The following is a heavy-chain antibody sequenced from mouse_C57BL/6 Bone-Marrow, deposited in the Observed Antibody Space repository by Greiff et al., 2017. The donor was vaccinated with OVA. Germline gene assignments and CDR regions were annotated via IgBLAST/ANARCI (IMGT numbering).Heavy chain of an antibody. J-gene: IGHJ4*01. CDR3: IYCGRMDY. V-gene: IGHV14-4*01. Sequence: EVQLQESGAELVRPGASVKLSCTASGFNIKDDYMHWVKQRPEQGLEWIGWIDPENGDTEYASKFQGTATITADTSSNTAYLQLSSLTSEDTAVYYCIYCGRMDYWGQGTSVTVSS. CDR2: IDPENGDT. D-gene: IGHD1-1*01. CDR1: GFNIKDDY.